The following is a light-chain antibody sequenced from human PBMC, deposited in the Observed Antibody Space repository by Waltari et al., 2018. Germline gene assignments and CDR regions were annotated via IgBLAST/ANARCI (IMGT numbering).Light chain of an antibody. CDR3: RQDHSSPLT. Sequence: DIQMTQCPSSCAAAVGDRVTITFRASKCINSDLAWYQQKPGQAPKLLIYFASILQSGVPSRFSGSGSGTAFTLTISSLQPEDFATYYCRQDHSSPLTFGGGTKVEIK. J-gene: IGKJ4*01. V-gene: IGKV1-12*01. CDR1: KCINSD. CDR2: FAS.